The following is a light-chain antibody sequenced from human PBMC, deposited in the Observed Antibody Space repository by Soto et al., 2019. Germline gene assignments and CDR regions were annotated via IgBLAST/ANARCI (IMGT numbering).Light chain of an antibody. CDR1: SSDVGGYKY. V-gene: IGLV2-14*03. J-gene: IGLJ2*01. CDR2: DVS. CDR3: SSYTSSTTLGVV. Sequence: QSVLTQPASVSGSPGQSITISCTGTSSDVGGYKYVSWYQQHPGKAPKLMIYDVSYRPSGVSNRFSGSKSGNTASLTISGVQAEDEADYYCSSYTSSTTLGVVFGGGTNLTVL.